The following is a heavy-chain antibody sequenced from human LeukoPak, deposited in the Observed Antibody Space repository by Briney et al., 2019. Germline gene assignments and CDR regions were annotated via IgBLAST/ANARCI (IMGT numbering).Heavy chain of an antibody. Sequence: GSLELSCAAFGFIFNSYAMSWVRQAPGKGLEWVSAVVGDGDSVTFYTNSVKGRFTISRDNSKNTLYQQMNSMRAEDTAVYYCAKGSAQWELYDYWGQGTLVTVSS. CDR1: GFIFNSYA. CDR3: AKGSAQWELYDY. D-gene: IGHD4-23*01. CDR2: VVGDGDSVT. J-gene: IGHJ4*02. V-gene: IGHV3-23*01.